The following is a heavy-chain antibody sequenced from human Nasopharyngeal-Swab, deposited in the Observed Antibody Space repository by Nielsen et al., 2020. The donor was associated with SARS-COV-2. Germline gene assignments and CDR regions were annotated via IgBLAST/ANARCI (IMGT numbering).Heavy chain of an antibody. Sequence: SQIHSLTSAVSGGSISSYSWSWIRLPPGKGLEWIGYIYYSGSTNYSPSLKSRVTISVDTSKNQFSLKLNSVTAADTAVYYCARTAGYYYMDVWGKGTTVTVSS. D-gene: IGHD6-13*01. CDR2: IYYSGST. J-gene: IGHJ6*03. CDR3: ARTAGYYYMDV. V-gene: IGHV4-59*01. CDR1: GGSISSYS.